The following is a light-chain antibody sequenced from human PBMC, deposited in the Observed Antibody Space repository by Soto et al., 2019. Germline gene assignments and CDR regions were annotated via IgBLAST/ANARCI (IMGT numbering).Light chain of an antibody. CDR3: QQGSDWPLT. J-gene: IGKJ4*01. CDR2: DAS. Sequence: EIVLTQSPATLSLSPGERATLSCRASQSVSNNLAWYQQKPGQVPRLLIYDASNRATGIPARFSGSGSGTDFTLTITSLEPEDFAVYFCQQGSDWPLTFGGGTKVEIK. V-gene: IGKV3-11*01. CDR1: QSVSNN.